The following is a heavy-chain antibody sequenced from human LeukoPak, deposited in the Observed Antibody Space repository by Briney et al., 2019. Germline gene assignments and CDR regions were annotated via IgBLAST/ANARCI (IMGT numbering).Heavy chain of an antibody. CDR1: GGSISSYY. Sequence: SETLSLTCTVSGGSISSYYWSWIRQPAGKGLEWSGYIYTSGSTNYNPSLKSRVTISVDTSKNQFSLKLSSVTAADTAVYYCARGGSYYDSSGYSYWGQGTLVTVSS. V-gene: IGHV4-4*09. CDR3: ARGGSYYDSSGYSY. CDR2: IYTSGST. J-gene: IGHJ4*02. D-gene: IGHD3-22*01.